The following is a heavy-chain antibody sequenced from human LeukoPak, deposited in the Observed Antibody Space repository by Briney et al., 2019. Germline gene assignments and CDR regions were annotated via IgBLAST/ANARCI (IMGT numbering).Heavy chain of an antibody. D-gene: IGHD3-10*01. V-gene: IGHV4-61*02. Sequence: SQTLSLTCTVSSGSISSGSYFWSWIRQPAGKGLEWIGRIHTSGSTNYNPSLKSRVTISADASKNQFSLKMSSVTAAGTAVYYCAREGSRSSDYWGQGTLVTVSS. CDR1: SGSISSGSYF. J-gene: IGHJ4*02. CDR2: IHTSGST. CDR3: AREGSRSSDY.